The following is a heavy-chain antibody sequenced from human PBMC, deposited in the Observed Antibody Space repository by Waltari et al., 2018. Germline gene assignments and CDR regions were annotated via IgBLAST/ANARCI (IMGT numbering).Heavy chain of an antibody. V-gene: IGHV3-73*01. J-gene: IGHJ4*02. CDR1: GFTFRGST. Sequence: EVQVVESGGGLVQPGGSLKLSCATSGFTFRGSTIHWVRATSGKGLEGIGRIRSKPNNYATRYTASVEGRFTISRDDSENTAYLQMSSRMTEDTAVYYCTGGAVTGTDFWGQGTLVTVSS. CDR3: TGGAVTGTDF. D-gene: IGHD6-13*01. CDR2: IRSKPNNYAT.